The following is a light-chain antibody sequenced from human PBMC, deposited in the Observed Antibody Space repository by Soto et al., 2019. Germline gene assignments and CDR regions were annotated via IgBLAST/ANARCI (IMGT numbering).Light chain of an antibody. J-gene: IGKJ4*01. Sequence: IQMTQYPSSLSASVGDRVTITCRASQSITSYLILYQLKPGKAPTLLIFAASILQNGVPSRFSGSGYLTDFNLTISSLQPEDFATYYFQQSDRMPLTFGGATKVLSK. CDR1: QSITSY. V-gene: IGKV1-39*01. CDR3: QQSDRMPLT. CDR2: AAS.